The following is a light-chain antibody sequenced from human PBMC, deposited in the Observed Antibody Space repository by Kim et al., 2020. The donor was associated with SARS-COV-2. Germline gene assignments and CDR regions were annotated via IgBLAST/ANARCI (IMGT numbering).Light chain of an antibody. CDR1: KLGDKY. Sequence: SYELTQPPSVSVSPGQTASITCSGDKLGDKYACWYQQKPGQSPVLVIYEDTKRPSGIPDRFSGSKSGNTATLTISGTQAMDEADYYCQAWDSSTVVFGGGTKVTDL. CDR3: QAWDSSTVV. CDR2: EDT. J-gene: IGLJ2*01. V-gene: IGLV3-1*01.